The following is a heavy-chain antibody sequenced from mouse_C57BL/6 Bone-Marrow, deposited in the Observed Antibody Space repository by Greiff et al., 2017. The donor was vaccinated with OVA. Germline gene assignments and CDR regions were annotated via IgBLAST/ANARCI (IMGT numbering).Heavy chain of an antibody. Sequence: LVKPGASVKMSCKASGYTFTDYYMNWVKQSHGKSLEWIGVINPYNGGTSYNQKFKGKATLTVDKSSSTAYMELNSLTSEDSAVYYCARGDYGSSPYAMDDWGQGTSVTVSS. J-gene: IGHJ4*01. V-gene: IGHV1-19*01. CDR1: GYTFTDYY. D-gene: IGHD1-1*01. CDR3: ARGDYGSSPYAMDD. CDR2: INPYNGGT.